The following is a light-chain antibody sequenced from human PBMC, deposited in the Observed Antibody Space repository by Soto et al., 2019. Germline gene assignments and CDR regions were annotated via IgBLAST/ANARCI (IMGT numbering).Light chain of an antibody. V-gene: IGKV1-17*01. CDR1: QDISNY. CDR2: AAS. CDR3: LQHNSFPLT. J-gene: IGKJ4*01. Sequence: DIQMTQSPSSLAAYVGYRVTITCQASQDISNYLNWYQQQKGKPPNRLIYAASILQSGVPSRFRGRGSGTECTLTISSLQPEDFETYYCLQHNSFPLTFGGGTKVDIK.